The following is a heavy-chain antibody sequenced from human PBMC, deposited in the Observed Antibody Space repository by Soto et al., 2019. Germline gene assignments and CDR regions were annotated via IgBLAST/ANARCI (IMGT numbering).Heavy chain of an antibody. V-gene: IGHV1-2*02. CDR2: INPNSGGT. Sequence: ASVKVSCKASGYTFTGYYMHWVRQAPGQGLEWMGWINPNSGGTNYAQKFQGRVTMTRDTSISTAYMELSRLRSDDTDVYYCARVHNWDYYYYYGMDVWGQGTTVTVSS. D-gene: IGHD1-20*01. J-gene: IGHJ6*02. CDR3: ARVHNWDYYYYYGMDV. CDR1: GYTFTGYY.